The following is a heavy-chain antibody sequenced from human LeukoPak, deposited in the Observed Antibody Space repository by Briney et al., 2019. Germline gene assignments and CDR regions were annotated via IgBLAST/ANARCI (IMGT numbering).Heavy chain of an antibody. J-gene: IGHJ4*02. V-gene: IGHV4-34*01. Sequence: SETLSLTCAVYGGSFSGYYWSWIRQPPGKGLEWIGEINHSGSTNYNPSLKSRVTISVDTSKEQFSLKLSSVTAADTAVYYCTRGPGIAAAGLFDYWGQGTLVTVSS. CDR3: TRGPGIAAAGLFDY. D-gene: IGHD6-13*01. CDR2: INHSGST. CDR1: GGSFSGYY.